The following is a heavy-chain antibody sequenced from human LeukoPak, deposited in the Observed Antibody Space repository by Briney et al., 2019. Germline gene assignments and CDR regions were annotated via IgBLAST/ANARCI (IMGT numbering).Heavy chain of an antibody. Sequence: GGSLRLSCSVSGFTFSSSWMTWVRQAPGKGLEWVANINLDGSEKYYVDSVKGRYTISRDNAKNSLYLQMNSLRAEDTAVYYCARDGRIAAAGTGYWGQGTLVTVSS. J-gene: IGHJ4*02. D-gene: IGHD6-13*01. V-gene: IGHV3-7*01. CDR2: INLDGSEK. CDR1: GFTFSSSW. CDR3: ARDGRIAAAGTGY.